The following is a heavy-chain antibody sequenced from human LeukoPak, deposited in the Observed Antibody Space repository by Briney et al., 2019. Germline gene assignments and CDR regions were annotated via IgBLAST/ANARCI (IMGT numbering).Heavy chain of an antibody. CDR3: ARASNSSYCSSTSCFPSFDY. Sequence: SQTLSLTCAISGDSVSSNSAAWNWIRQSPSRGLEWLGRTYYRSKWYNDYAVSVKSRITINPDTSKNQFSLQLNSVTPEDTAVYYCARASNSSYCSSTSCFPSFDYWGQGTLVTVYS. CDR1: GDSVSSNSAA. D-gene: IGHD2-2*01. CDR2: TYYRSKWYN. V-gene: IGHV6-1*01. J-gene: IGHJ4*02.